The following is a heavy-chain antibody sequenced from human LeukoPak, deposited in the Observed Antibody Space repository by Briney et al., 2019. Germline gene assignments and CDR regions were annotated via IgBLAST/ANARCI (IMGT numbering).Heavy chain of an antibody. J-gene: IGHJ4*02. V-gene: IGHV3-21*01. D-gene: IGHD4-17*01. CDR2: ISSSSSYI. Sequence: PGGSLRLSCAASGFTFSSYSMNWVRQAPGKGLEWVSSISSSSSYIYYADSVKGRFTISRDNAKNSLYLQMNSLRAEDTAVYYCARDFDYGDYGVNYVDYWGQGTLVTVSS. CDR3: ARDFDYGDYGVNYVDY. CDR1: GFTFSSYS.